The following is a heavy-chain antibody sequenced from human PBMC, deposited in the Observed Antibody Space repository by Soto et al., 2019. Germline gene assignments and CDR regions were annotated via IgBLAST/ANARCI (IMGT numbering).Heavy chain of an antibody. V-gene: IGHV1-2*02. J-gene: IGHJ5*02. Sequence: VSRKASGYTFPSYGISWLRQAHVQGLEWMGWINPNSGGTNYAQKFQGRVTMTRDTSISTAYMELSRLRSDDTAVYYCARYWFDPWGQGTLVTVSS. CDR1: GYTFPSYG. CDR2: INPNSGGT. CDR3: ARYWFDP.